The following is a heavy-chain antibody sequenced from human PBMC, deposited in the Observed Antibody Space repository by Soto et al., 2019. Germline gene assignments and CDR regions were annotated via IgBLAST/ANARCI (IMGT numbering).Heavy chain of an antibody. D-gene: IGHD3-10*01. CDR2: IDPSDSYT. Sequence: PGEPLKICCKESGYSFPGYGISWVRQMPGKGLEWMGRIDPSDSYTNYSPSFQGHVTISADKSISTAYLQWSSLKASDTAMYYCARLSMVRGVTPAAFDIWGQGTMVTVS. CDR3: ARLSMVRGVTPAAFDI. V-gene: IGHV5-10-1*01. J-gene: IGHJ3*02. CDR1: GYSFPGYG.